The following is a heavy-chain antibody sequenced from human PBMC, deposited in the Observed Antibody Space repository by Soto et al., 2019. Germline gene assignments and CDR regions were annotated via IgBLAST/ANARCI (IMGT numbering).Heavy chain of an antibody. D-gene: IGHD1-26*01. CDR2: INPHGGST. J-gene: IGHJ5*02. CDR1: RDPFTSYY. CDR3: ARSSGGNFGIIIEGTNWFAP. Sequence: ASVKVSCKAPRDPFTSYYINCVRHAPGQGLEWMGVINPHGGSTAYAQKFKGRVTLTRDTSASTVYMEVSSLTSEDTAMYYCARSSGGNFGIIIEGTNWFAPWGQGTLVTVSS. V-gene: IGHV1-46*01.